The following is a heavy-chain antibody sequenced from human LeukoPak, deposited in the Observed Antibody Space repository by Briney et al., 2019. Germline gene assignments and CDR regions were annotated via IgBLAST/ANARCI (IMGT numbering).Heavy chain of an antibody. V-gene: IGHV4-34*01. CDR1: GGSFSGYY. CDR2: INHSGST. J-gene: IGHJ6*02. CDR3: ARAPGYSSSWYSRAYGMDV. Sequence: SETLSLTCAVYGGSFSGYYWSWIRQPPGKGLEWIGEINHSGSTNYNPSLKSRVTISVDTSKNQFSLKLSSVTAADTAVYYCARAPGYSSSWYSRAYGMDVWGQGTTVTVSS. D-gene: IGHD6-13*01.